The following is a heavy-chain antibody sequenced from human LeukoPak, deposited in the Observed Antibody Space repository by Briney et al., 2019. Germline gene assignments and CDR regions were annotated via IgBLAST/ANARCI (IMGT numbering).Heavy chain of an antibody. CDR1: GFTFSSYS. Sequence: AGGSLRLSCAASGFTFSSYSMNWVRQAPGKGLEWVSSISSSSSYIYYADSVKGRFTISRDNAKNSLYLQMNSLRVEDTAIYYCVRGGGQGDYGERYYFDYWGQGNLVTVSS. V-gene: IGHV3-21*01. CDR2: ISSSSSYI. J-gene: IGHJ4*02. CDR3: VRGGGQGDYGERYYFDY. D-gene: IGHD4-17*01.